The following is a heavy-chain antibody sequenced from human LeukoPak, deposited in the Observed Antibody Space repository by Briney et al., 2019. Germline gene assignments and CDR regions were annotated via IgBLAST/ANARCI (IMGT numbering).Heavy chain of an antibody. V-gene: IGHV1-24*01. CDR2: FDPEDGET. D-gene: IGHD3-22*01. J-gene: IGHJ4*02. Sequence: ASVKVSCKVSGYTLTELSMHWVRQAPGKGLEWMGGFDPEDGETIYAQKFQGRVTMTEDTSTDTAYMELSSLRSEDTAVYYCATVPIIVHGHIYWGQGTLVTVSS. CDR3: ATVPIIVHGHIY. CDR1: GYTLTELS.